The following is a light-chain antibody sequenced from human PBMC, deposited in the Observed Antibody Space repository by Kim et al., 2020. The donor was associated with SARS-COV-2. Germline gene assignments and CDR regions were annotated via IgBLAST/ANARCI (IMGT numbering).Light chain of an antibody. V-gene: IGLV2-18*02. Sequence: GQSVASSCAGTSSDVGAYNRVSWYRQPPGTAPKLILYEVNNRPSGVPDRFFGSKSGNTASLVISGLQAEDEANYYCASTTNTNTWVFGEGTKVTVL. CDR2: EVN. CDR1: SSDVGAYNR. CDR3: ASTTNTNTWV. J-gene: IGLJ3*02.